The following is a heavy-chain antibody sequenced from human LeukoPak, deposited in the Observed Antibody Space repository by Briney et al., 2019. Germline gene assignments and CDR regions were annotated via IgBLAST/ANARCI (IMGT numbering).Heavy chain of an antibody. V-gene: IGHV3-20*01. CDR2: INWKGGST. CDR1: GLTFYDYG. J-gene: IGHJ4*02. Sequence: GGSLRLSCAASGLTFYDYGMRWVPQAPGKGLGWDPGINWKGGSTGYADSVKGRLTISRDNAKNSLYLQMNSLRAEDTALYHCARVALYSGYAPFDYWGQGTLVTVSS. CDR3: ARVALYSGYAPFDY. D-gene: IGHD5-12*01.